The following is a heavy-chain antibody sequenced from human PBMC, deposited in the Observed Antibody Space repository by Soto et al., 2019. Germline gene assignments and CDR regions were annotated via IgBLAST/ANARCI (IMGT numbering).Heavy chain of an antibody. D-gene: IGHD6-19*01. CDR1: GFTFSSYS. J-gene: IGHJ4*02. CDR2: ISSSSSYI. V-gene: IGHV3-21*01. Sequence: GGSLRLSCAASGFTFSSYSMNWVRQAPGKGLEWVSSISSSSSYIYYADSVKGRFTISRDNAKNSLYLQMNSLRAEDTVVDHCARDSGCIAVAGTEDFGCSYWGQGTLVTVSS. CDR3: ARDSGCIAVAGTEDFGCSY.